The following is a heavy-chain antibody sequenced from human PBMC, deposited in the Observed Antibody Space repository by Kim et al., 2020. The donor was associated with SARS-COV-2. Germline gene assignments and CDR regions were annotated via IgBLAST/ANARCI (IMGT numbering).Heavy chain of an antibody. J-gene: IGHJ6*02. CDR2: ISSSSSYI. V-gene: IGHV3-21*01. CDR3: ARVGGGTTNYYYGMDV. D-gene: IGHD3-16*01. Sequence: GGSLRLSCAASGFTFSSYSMNWVRQAPGKGLEWVSSISSSSSYIYYADSVKGRFTISRDNAKNSLYLQMNSLRAEDTAVYYCARVGGGTTNYYYGMDVWGQGTTVTVSS. CDR1: GFTFSSYS.